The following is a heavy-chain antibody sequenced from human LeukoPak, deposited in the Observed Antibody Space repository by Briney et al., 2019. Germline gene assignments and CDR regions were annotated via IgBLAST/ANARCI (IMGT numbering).Heavy chain of an antibody. CDR2: ISYDGSNK. D-gene: IGHD3-22*01. Sequence: GRSLRLSCAASGFTFSSYAMHWVRQAPGKGLEWVAVISYDGSNKYYADSVKGRFTISRDNSKNTLYLQMNSLGAEDTAVYYCAQTDSSGCYQRFDYWGQGTLVTVSS. J-gene: IGHJ4*02. CDR1: GFTFSSYA. V-gene: IGHV3-30-3*01. CDR3: AQTDSSGCYQRFDY.